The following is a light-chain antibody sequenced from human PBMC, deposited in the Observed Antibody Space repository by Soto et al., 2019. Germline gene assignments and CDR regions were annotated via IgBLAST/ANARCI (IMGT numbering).Light chain of an antibody. J-gene: IGLJ1*01. V-gene: IGLV2-23*02. CDR3: SSYAGAITFYV. CDR1: ISDVGTYTL. Sequence: YVLTQPSSVSGSPGQSVTISCTGTISDVGTYTLVSWYQQHPGKAPKLVIYEVNKRPAGVSKRFSGSKSGDTASLTISGLQAEDEADYYCSSYAGAITFYVFGTGTKVTV. CDR2: EVN.